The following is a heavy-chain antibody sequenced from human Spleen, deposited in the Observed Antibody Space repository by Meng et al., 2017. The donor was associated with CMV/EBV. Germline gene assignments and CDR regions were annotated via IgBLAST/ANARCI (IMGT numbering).Heavy chain of an antibody. CDR2: ISAYNGNT. CDR3: ARAAPVTIFGVVLNWFDP. D-gene: IGHD3-3*01. J-gene: IGHJ5*02. CDR1: TFTSYG. Sequence: TFTSYGSNWVRQAPGQGLEWMGWISAYNGNTNYAQKLQGRDTMTTDKSTSKAYMELRSLRYDDTAVDYCARAAPVTIFGVVLNWFDPWGQGTLVTVSS. V-gene: IGHV1-18*01.